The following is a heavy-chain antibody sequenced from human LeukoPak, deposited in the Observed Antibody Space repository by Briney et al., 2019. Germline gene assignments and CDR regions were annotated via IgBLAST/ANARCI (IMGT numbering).Heavy chain of an antibody. J-gene: IGHJ1*01. CDR1: GLTFSDYY. V-gene: IGHV3-11*06. Sequence: GGSLRLSCAASGLTFSDYYKSWIRQAPGKGLEWVSYISSSSSYTDYADSVKGRFTISRDDAKNSLYLQMNSLRAEDTAVYYCARGHYELWYWGQGTLVTVSS. D-gene: IGHD3-16*01. CDR2: ISSSSSYT. CDR3: ARGHYELWY.